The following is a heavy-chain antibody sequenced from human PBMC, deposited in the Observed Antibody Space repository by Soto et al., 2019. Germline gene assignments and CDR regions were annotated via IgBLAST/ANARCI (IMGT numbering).Heavy chain of an antibody. CDR3: EKARTGSNDDYGMDV. D-gene: IGHD1-26*01. J-gene: IGHJ6*02. CDR2: ISGSGTGT. V-gene: IGHV3-23*04. CDR1: GFTFSSYA. Sequence: EVHLVESGGGLVQPGGSLRLSCEGSGFTFSSYALSWVRLRPGRGLEWVAWISGSGTGTNSADSVKGRFTITRDNSKTTVYLQMNSLTVEDTAVYYCEKARTGSNDDYGMDVWGQGTTVTVSS.